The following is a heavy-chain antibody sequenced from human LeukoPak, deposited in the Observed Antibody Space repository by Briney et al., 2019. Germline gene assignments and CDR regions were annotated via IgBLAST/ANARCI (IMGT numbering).Heavy chain of an antibody. D-gene: IGHD2-15*01. CDR2: ISYDGSNK. J-gene: IGHJ4*02. CDR1: GLTFSSYA. CDR3: ARELGYCSGGSCYKRSPCFDY. Sequence: GGSLRLSCAASGLTFSSYAMHWVRQAPGKGLEWVAVISYDGSNKYYADSVKGRFTISRDNSKNTLYLQMNSLRAEDTAVYYCARELGYCSGGSCYKRSPCFDYWGQGTLVTVSS. V-gene: IGHV3-30-3*01.